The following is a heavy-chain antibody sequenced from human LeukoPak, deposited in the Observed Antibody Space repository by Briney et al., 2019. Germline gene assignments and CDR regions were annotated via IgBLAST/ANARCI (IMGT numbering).Heavy chain of an antibody. V-gene: IGHV3-48*04. J-gene: IGHJ4*02. CDR3: ARDFYCGGDCSAFDY. D-gene: IGHD2-21*02. CDR2: ISSSSSTI. CDR1: GFTFSSYS. Sequence: PGGSLRLSCAASGFTFSSYSMNWVRQAPGKGLEWVSYISSSSSTIYYADSVRGRFTISRDNAKNSLYLQMNSLRAEDTAVYYCARDFYCGGDCSAFDYWGQGTLVTVSS.